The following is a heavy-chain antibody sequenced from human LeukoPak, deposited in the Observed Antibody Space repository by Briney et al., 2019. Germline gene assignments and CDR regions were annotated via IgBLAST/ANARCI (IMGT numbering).Heavy chain of an antibody. CDR2: MNQDGSDT. Sequence: PGGSLTLSCAVSGFTLSSDWMHRVRQAPGKGLEWVSRMNQDGSDTSYADSVKDRFTISRDNAKNTVYLQMNSLRAEDSAVYYCATVFGYWGQGTLVTVSS. CDR1: GFTLSSDW. CDR3: ATVFGY. J-gene: IGHJ4*02. V-gene: IGHV3-74*01.